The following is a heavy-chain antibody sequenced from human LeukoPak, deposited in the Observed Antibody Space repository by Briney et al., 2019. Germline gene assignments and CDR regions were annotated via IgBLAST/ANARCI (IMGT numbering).Heavy chain of an antibody. CDR3: VRDQGFLGY. Sequence: SETLSLTCTVSGGSINRYYWGWVRQPAGKGLEWISRIYTSGSTNYNPSLKSRVTMSVDTSKNQFSLNLTSVTAADTAVYYCVRDQGFLGYWGQGTLVTVSS. CDR1: GGSINRYY. V-gene: IGHV4-4*07. CDR2: IYTSGST. D-gene: IGHD3-3*01. J-gene: IGHJ4*02.